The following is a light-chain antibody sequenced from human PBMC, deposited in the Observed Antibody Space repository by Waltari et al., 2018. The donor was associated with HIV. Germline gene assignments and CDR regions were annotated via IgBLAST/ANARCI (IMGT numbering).Light chain of an antibody. CDR3: AAWDDSLNGVV. J-gene: IGLJ2*01. Sequence: QSVLTQPPSASGTPGQRVTISCSGSSSNIGSNTVNWYQQLPGTAPKLLIYSNNQRPSGVPGRFSGSKSGTSASLAISGRQSEDEADYYCAAWDDSLNGVVFGGGTKLTVL. CDR2: SNN. V-gene: IGLV1-44*01. CDR1: SSNIGSNT.